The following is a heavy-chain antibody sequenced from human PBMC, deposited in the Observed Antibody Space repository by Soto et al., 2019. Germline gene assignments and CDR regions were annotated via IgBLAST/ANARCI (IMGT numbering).Heavy chain of an antibody. Sequence: GGSLRLSCAASGLTFSSYAMSWVRQAPGKGLEWVSAISGSGGATYYADSVKGRFTISRDNSKNTLYLQMNSLGAEDTAVYYCAKDKMVRGVIPLYNWFDPWGQGTLVTVSS. J-gene: IGHJ5*02. CDR1: GLTFSSYA. CDR2: ISGSGGAT. CDR3: AKDKMVRGVIPLYNWFDP. D-gene: IGHD3-10*01. V-gene: IGHV3-23*01.